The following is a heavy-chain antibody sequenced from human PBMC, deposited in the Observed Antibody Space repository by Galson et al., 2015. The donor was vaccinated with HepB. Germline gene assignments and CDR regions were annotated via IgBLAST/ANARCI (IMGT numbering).Heavy chain of an antibody. V-gene: IGHV3-48*02. J-gene: IGHJ4*02. CDR1: GFTFSSYS. Sequence: SLRLSCAASGFTFSSYSMNWVRQTPGKGLEWVSYIGSSSGTIYYADSVKGRFTISRDNAKNSLYLQMNSLRDEDTAVYYCARKGDCSSTSCRDFDYWGQGTLVTVSS. D-gene: IGHD2-2*01. CDR2: IGSSSGTI. CDR3: ARKGDCSSTSCRDFDY.